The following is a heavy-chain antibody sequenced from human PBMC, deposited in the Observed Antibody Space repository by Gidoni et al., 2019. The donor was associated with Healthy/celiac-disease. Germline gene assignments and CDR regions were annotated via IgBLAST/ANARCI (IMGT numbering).Heavy chain of an antibody. CDR2: IAYDGSNK. V-gene: IGHV3-30-3*01. Sequence: SCPASGFTFSSCAMHWVRQATGKGLVWVAVIAYDGSNKYYADSGKGRFTISRDNSKNTLYLQMNSLRAEDTAVYYCAREAPGVVAATDAFDIWGQGTMVTVSS. CDR1: GFTFSSCA. CDR3: AREAPGVVAATDAFDI. J-gene: IGHJ3*02. D-gene: IGHD2-15*01.